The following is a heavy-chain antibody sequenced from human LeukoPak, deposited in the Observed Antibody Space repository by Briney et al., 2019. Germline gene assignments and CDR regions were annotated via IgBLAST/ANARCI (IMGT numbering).Heavy chain of an antibody. CDR2: IYHSGST. CDR1: GYSISSGYY. J-gene: IGHJ4*02. D-gene: IGHD2-21*01. CDR3: ARASWAYSPFDS. Sequence: SETLSLTCTVSGYSISSGYYWGWIRQPPGKGLEWIGSIYHSGSTYYNPPLKSRVTISEDTSKNQYSLRLSSVTAADTAVYYCARASWAYSPFDSWGQGTLVTVSS. V-gene: IGHV4-38-2*02.